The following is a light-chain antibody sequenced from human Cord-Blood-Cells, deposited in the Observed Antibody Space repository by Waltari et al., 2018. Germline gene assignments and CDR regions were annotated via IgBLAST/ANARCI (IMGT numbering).Light chain of an antibody. CDR2: EGS. J-gene: IGLJ3*02. V-gene: IGLV2-23*01. Sequence: QSALTQPASVSGSPGQSITISCTGTSSDVGSYNLFSCYQQHPGKAPKLMIYEGSKRPSGVSNRFSGSKSGNTASLTISGLQAEDEADYYCCSYAGSGWVFGGGTKLTVL. CDR3: CSYAGSGWV. CDR1: SSDVGSYNL.